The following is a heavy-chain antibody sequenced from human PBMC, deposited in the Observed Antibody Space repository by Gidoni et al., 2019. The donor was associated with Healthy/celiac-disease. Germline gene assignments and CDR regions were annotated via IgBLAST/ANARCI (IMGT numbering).Heavy chain of an antibody. CDR2: ISGSGGST. CDR3: AKACCSSTSRSVYMDV. D-gene: IGHD2-2*01. V-gene: IGHV3-23*01. J-gene: IGHJ6*03. Sequence: EVQLLESGGGLVQPGGSLRLSCAASGFTFSSYAMSWVRQAPGKGLEWVSAISGSGGSTYYADSVKGRFTISRDNSKNTLYLQMNSLRAEDTAVYYCAKACCSSTSRSVYMDVWGKGTTVTVSS. CDR1: GFTFSSYA.